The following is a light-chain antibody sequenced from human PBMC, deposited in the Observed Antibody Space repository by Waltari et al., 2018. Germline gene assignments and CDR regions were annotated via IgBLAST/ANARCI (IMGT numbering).Light chain of an antibody. CDR3: SSYTSSSTLEVV. CDR1: SSDVGGYNY. V-gene: IGLV2-14*01. CDR2: EVS. J-gene: IGLJ2*01. Sequence: QSALTQPASVSGSPGQSITISRTGTSSDVGGYNYVSWYQQHPGKAPKLMIYEVSNRPSGVSNRFSGSKSGNTASLTISGLQAEDEADYYCSSYTSSSTLEVVFGGGTKLTVL.